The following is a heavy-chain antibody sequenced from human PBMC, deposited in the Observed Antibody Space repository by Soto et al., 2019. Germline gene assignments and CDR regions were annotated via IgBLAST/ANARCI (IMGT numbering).Heavy chain of an antibody. CDR1: GCPISRYY. CDR3: ARGGYGDYGPRDYYFDY. V-gene: IGHV4-4*07. J-gene: IGHJ4*02. D-gene: IGHD4-17*01. CDR2: IYTSGST. Sequence: QVQLEESGPGLGKPSETLSLTCTVSGCPISRYYWGWVPAPAGKGLEGIGRIYTSGSTNYNPSLKSRVTMSVDTSKNQFSLKLSSVTAADTAVYYCARGGYGDYGPRDYYFDYWGQGTLVTVSS.